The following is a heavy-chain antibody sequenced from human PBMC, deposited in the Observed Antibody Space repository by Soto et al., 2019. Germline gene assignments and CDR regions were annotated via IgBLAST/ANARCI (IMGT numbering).Heavy chain of an antibody. J-gene: IGHJ6*02. CDR3: ARRMRDSSGTYYYYYYGMDV. D-gene: IGHD3-22*01. V-gene: IGHV5-10-1*01. Sequence: HGESLKISCKGSGYSFTSYWISWVRQMPGKGLEWMGRIDPSDSYTNYSPSFQGHVTISADKSISTAYLQWSSLKASDTAMYYCARRMRDSSGTYYYYYYGMDVWGQGTTVTVSS. CDR2: IDPSDSYT. CDR1: GYSFTSYW.